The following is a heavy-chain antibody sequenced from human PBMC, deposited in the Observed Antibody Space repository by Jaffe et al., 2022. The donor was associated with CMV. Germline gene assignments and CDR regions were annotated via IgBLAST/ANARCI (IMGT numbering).Heavy chain of an antibody. CDR3: VRDRDAYNYFDY. D-gene: IGHD1-1*01. Sequence: EVQLVESGGGLVQPGGSRRLSCVVSGFSFTSYWISWVRQAPGKGLEWVANIKHDEFEKYYGDSVKGRFTISRDNAKNSVYLQMNSLRAEDTAVYYCVRDRDAYNYFDYWGQGTLVTVSS. V-gene: IGHV3-7*01. CDR1: GFSFTSYW. CDR2: IKHDEFEK. J-gene: IGHJ4*01.